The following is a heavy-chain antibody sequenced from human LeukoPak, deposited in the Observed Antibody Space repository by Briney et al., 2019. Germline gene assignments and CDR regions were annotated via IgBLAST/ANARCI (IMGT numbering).Heavy chain of an antibody. Sequence: GRSLRLSCAASGFTFSSYGMHWVRQAPGKGLEWVAVILYDGSNEYYADSVKGRFTISRDNSKNTLYLQMNSLRAEDTAVYYCAKLASGGSESFDIWGQGTMVIVSS. D-gene: IGHD3-10*01. CDR1: GFTFSSYG. J-gene: IGHJ3*02. CDR3: AKLASGGSESFDI. CDR2: ILYDGSNE. V-gene: IGHV3-30*18.